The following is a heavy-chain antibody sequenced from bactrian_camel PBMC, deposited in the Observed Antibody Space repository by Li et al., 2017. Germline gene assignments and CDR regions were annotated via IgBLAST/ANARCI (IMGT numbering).Heavy chain of an antibody. Sequence: HVQLVESGGGSVQAGGTLRLSCAVYGYTPSGGCMGWFRRVPGKEREGVAAIDRSGGSTSYADSVKGRFTISEDNAKRTLYLQMSNLKPEDTALYYCASKVGMCGPNWSKLRFDSRGPGTQVTVS. CDR2: IDRSGGST. CDR3: ASKVGMCGPNWSKLRFDS. J-gene: IGHJ4*01. D-gene: IGHD1*01. CDR1: GYTPSGGC. V-gene: IGHV3S1*01.